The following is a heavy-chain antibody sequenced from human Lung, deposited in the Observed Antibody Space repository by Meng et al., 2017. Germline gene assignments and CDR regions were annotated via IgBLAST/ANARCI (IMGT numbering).Heavy chain of an antibody. D-gene: IGHD3-9*01. V-gene: IGHV4-34*01. Sequence: HVPRQQCGAGLFKPSETLSLTCVVSGWSFSGYYWSWIRQPPGKGLEWIGEINHSGSTNYNPSLKSRVTISVDTSKNQFSLKLSSVTAADTAVYYCARGYDILTGPPLDYWGQGTLVTVSS. CDR3: ARGYDILTGPPLDY. J-gene: IGHJ4*02. CDR1: GWSFSGYY. CDR2: INHSGST.